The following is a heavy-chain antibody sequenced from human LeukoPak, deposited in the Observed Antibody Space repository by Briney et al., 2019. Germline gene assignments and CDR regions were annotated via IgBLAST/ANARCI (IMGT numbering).Heavy chain of an antibody. Sequence: GGSLRLSCTASGFTFGDYAMSWVRQAPGKGLEWVGFIRSKAYGGTTEYAAAVKGRFTISRDDSKSIAYLQMNSLKTEDTAVYYCTRAGATVTNRYYYYYYMDVWGKGTTVTISS. CDR3: TRAGATVTNRYYYYYYMDV. D-gene: IGHD4-17*01. CDR2: IRSKAYGGTT. V-gene: IGHV3-49*04. CDR1: GFTFGDYA. J-gene: IGHJ6*03.